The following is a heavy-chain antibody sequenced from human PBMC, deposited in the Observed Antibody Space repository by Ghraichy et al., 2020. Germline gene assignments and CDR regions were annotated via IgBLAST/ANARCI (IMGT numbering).Heavy chain of an antibody. V-gene: IGHV3-9*01. Sequence: SLNISCAASGFTFDDYAMHWVRQAPGQGLEWVSGISWNSGSIGYADSVKGRFTISRDNDKNSLYLQMNSLRAEDTALYYCAKDTPRGGNSQYFDYWGQGTLVTVSS. D-gene: IGHD4-23*01. CDR2: ISWNSGSI. CDR1: GFTFDDYA. J-gene: IGHJ4*02. CDR3: AKDTPRGGNSQYFDY.